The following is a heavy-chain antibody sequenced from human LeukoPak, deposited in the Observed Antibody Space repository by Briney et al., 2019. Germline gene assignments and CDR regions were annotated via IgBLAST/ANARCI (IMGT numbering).Heavy chain of an antibody. CDR2: ITSKSSYT. CDR1: GFTVSGTY. J-gene: IGHJ4*02. D-gene: IGHD6-13*01. CDR3: ARDPIAATASGGDY. V-gene: IGHV3-21*01. Sequence: PGGSLRLSCAASGFTVSGTYMSWVRQAAGKGLEWVSSITSKSSYTYYADSVKGRFTISRDNAKNSLYLQMNSLRAEDTAVYFCARDPIAATASGGDYWGQGTLVTVSS.